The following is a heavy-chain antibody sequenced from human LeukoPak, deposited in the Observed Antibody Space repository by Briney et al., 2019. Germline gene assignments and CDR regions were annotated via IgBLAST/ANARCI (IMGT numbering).Heavy chain of an antibody. V-gene: IGHV3-30*03. J-gene: IGHJ6*02. CDR3: ARAYQAYYYYGMDV. Sequence: GGSLRLSCAASGFTFSSYSMNWVRQAPGKGLEWVAVISYDGSNKYYADSVKGRFTISRDNSKNTLYLQMNSLRAEDTAVYYCARAYQAYYYYGMDVWGQGTTVTVSS. CDR1: GFTFSSYS. CDR2: ISYDGSNK.